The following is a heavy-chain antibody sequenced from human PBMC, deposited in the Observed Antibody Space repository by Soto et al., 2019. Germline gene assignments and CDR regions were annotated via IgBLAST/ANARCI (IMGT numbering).Heavy chain of an antibody. CDR2: ISGSGGST. CDR3: ATNEDYYDSSGYYYNGY. CDR1: GFTFSSYA. D-gene: IGHD3-22*01. Sequence: GGSLRLSCAASGFTFSSYAMSWVRQAPGKGLEWVSAISGSGGSTYYADSVKGRFTISRDNSMNTLYLQMNSLRAEDTAVYYCATNEDYYDSSGYYYNGYWGQGTLVTVSS. J-gene: IGHJ4*02. V-gene: IGHV3-23*01.